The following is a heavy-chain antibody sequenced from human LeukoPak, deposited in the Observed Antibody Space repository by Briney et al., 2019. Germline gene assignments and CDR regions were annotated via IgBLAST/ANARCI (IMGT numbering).Heavy chain of an antibody. CDR1: GGSISSYY. D-gene: IGHD4-17*01. V-gene: IGHV4-59*01. CDR3: ARGESQRCPFDY. Sequence: KPSETLSLTCTVSGGSISSYYWSWVRQPPGKGLEWIGYIYYSGSTNYNPSLKSRVTISVDTSKNQFSLKLSSVTAADTAVYYCARGESQRCPFDYWGQGTLVTVSS. CDR2: IYYSGST. J-gene: IGHJ4*02.